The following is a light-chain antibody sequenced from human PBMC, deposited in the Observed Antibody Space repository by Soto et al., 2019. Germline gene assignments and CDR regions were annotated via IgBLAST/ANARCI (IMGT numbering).Light chain of an antibody. CDR3: RQRQGWPRT. V-gene: IGKV3-15*01. J-gene: IGKJ1*01. Sequence: EIVMTQSPATRSVSPGDRATLTSRVSQLISYHLAWYQQKPGQAPRLLIYGVSTRATGIPARFSASGSVTDFTLAIGDVQTEDFALYFLRQRQGWPRTFGQGTKVDIK. CDR2: GVS. CDR1: QLISYH.